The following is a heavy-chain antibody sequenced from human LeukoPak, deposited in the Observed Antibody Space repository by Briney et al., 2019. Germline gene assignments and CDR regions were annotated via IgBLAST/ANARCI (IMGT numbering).Heavy chain of an antibody. J-gene: IGHJ4*02. D-gene: IGHD5-24*01. V-gene: IGHV1-2*02. Sequence: GASVKVSCKASGYTFTGYYMHWVRQAPGQGLEWMGWINPNSGGTNYAQKLQGRVTMTTDTSTSTAYMELRSLRSDDTAVYYCARAVLDGYNRRNFDYWGQGTLVTVSS. CDR2: INPNSGGT. CDR3: ARAVLDGYNRRNFDY. CDR1: GYTFTGYY.